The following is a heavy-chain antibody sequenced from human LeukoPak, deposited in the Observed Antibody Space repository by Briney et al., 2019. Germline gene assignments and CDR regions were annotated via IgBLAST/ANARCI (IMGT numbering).Heavy chain of an antibody. CDR3: ARQEWSGTNWFDP. J-gene: IGHJ5*02. Sequence: SETLSLTCTVSGGSISSYYWSWTRQPPGKGLEWIGYIYYSGSTNYNPSLKSRVTISVDTSKNQFSLKLSSVTAADTAVYYCARQEWSGTNWFDPWGQGTLVTVSS. V-gene: IGHV4-59*01. D-gene: IGHD3-3*01. CDR1: GGSISSYY. CDR2: IYYSGST.